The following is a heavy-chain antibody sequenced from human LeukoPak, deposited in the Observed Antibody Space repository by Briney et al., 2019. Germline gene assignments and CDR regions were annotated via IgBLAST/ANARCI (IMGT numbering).Heavy chain of an antibody. V-gene: IGHV4-59*12. CDR1: GGSISSYY. CDR3: ARVASRFNWLDP. Sequence: SETLSLTCTVSGGSISSYYWSWIRQPPGKGLEWIGYIYYSGSTNYNPSLKSRVTISVDTSKNQFSLKLSSVTAADTAVYYCARVASRFNWLDPWGQGTLVSVSS. D-gene: IGHD5-12*01. J-gene: IGHJ5*02. CDR2: IYYSGST.